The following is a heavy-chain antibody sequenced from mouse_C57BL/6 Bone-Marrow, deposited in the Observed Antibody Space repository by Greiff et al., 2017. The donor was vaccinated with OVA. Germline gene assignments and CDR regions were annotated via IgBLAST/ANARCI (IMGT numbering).Heavy chain of an antibody. V-gene: IGHV1-59*01. D-gene: IGHD2-10*01. CDR3: ARSLH. Sequence: QVQLQQPGAELVRPGTSVKLSCKASGYTFTSYWMHWVKQRPGQGLEWIGVIDPSDSYTNYNQKFKGKATLTVDTSSSTAYMQLSSLTSEDSAVYYCARSLHWGQGTLVTVSA. CDR1: GYTFTSYW. CDR2: IDPSDSYT. J-gene: IGHJ3*01.